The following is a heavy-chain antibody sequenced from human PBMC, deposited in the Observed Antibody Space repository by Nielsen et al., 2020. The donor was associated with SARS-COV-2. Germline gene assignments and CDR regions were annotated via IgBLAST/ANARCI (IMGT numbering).Heavy chain of an antibody. CDR3: ARVYYYGSGSRRPYYYGMDV. J-gene: IGHJ6*02. V-gene: IGHV4-59*13. Sequence: SETLSLTCTVSGGSISSYYWSWIRQPPGKGLEWIGYIYYSGSTNYNPSLKSRVTISVDTSKNQFSLELSSVTAADTAVYYCARVYYYGSGSRRPYYYGMDVWGQGTTVTVSS. CDR2: IYYSGST. D-gene: IGHD3-10*01. CDR1: GGSISSYY.